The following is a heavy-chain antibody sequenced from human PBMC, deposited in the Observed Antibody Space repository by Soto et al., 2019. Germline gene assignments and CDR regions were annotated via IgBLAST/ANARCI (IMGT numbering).Heavy chain of an antibody. D-gene: IGHD3-10*01. CDR2: INPSGGRT. J-gene: IGHJ4*02. Sequence: QVQLVQSGAEVKKPGASVTVSCKASGYTFTTHYMHWVRQAPGQGLEWMGIINPSGGRTTYALKFQGRVSLTSDTSTNTVDMDLSSLRSEDPAVYYCARAGENYGSGTFSPPLRYYFNSWGQGTLVTVSS. V-gene: IGHV1-46*01. CDR3: ARAGENYGSGTFSPPLRYYFNS. CDR1: GYTFTTHY.